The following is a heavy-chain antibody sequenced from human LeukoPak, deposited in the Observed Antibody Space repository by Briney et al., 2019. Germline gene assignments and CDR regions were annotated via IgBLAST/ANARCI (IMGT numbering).Heavy chain of an antibody. V-gene: IGHV4-59*01. CDR1: DDSIRNYY. J-gene: IGHJ4*02. D-gene: IGHD5-18*01. CDR2: IHYTGST. Sequence: SETLSLTCNVSDDSIRNYYWNWIRQPPGKGLEWIGYIHYTGSTNYNPSLKSRVTISTDTSKKQFSLKLHSVTAADTAVYYCVRGYGVFDYWGQGTPVTVSS. CDR3: VRGYGVFDY.